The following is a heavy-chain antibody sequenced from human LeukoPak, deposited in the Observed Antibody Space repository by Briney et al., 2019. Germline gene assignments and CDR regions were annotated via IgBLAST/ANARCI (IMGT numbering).Heavy chain of an antibody. Sequence: ASVKVSCKASGYTFTSYDINWVRQATGQGLEWMGWMNPNSGNTGYAQKFQGRVTMTRNTSISTAYMELSSLRSEDTAVYYCARGPYIVVVVAASLFDYWGQGTLVTVSS. D-gene: IGHD2-15*01. V-gene: IGHV1-8*01. CDR1: GYTFTSYD. CDR3: ARGPYIVVVVAASLFDY. J-gene: IGHJ4*02. CDR2: MNPNSGNT.